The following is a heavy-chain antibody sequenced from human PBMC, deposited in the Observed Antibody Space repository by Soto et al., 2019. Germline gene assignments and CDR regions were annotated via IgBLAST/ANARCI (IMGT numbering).Heavy chain of an antibody. CDR2: INHSGST. D-gene: IGHD3-16*02. V-gene: IGHV4-34*01. Sequence: SETLSLTCAVYGGSFSDYYWSWIRQPPGKGLEWIGQINHSGSTNYNPSLKSRVTISVDTSKNQFSLKLNSVTAADTAVYYCARASDYVWGSYRPTLYYFDFWNQGTLVTVSS. CDR1: GGSFSDYY. J-gene: IGHJ4*02. CDR3: ARASDYVWGSYRPTLYYFDF.